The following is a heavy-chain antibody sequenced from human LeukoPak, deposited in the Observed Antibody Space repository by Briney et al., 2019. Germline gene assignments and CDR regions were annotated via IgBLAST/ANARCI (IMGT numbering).Heavy chain of an antibody. D-gene: IGHD6-13*01. J-gene: IGHJ6*02. CDR3: ARGWYSSAYYYYGMNV. Sequence: PAGTLRLSCAASGFTFSSYDMHWGRQAQGQGLEYVSTISINGGSTSYENSVKGRFTISRDNSKNTLYLQMGSLRAEDMAVYYCARGWYSSAYYYYGMNVWGQGTTVTVSS. V-gene: IGHV3-64*01. CDR2: ISINGGST. CDR1: GFTFSSYD.